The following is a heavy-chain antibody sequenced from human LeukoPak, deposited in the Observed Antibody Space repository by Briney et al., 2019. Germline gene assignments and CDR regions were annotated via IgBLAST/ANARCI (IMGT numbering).Heavy chain of an antibody. CDR2: ISWDSSSI. Sequence: GGSLRLSCAASGFTFRSYGMHWGRQAPGKGLGWVSGISWDSSSIGYADSVKGRFTIYSDNAKNSLYLQMNSLRAEDMALYYCAKDLATEVGALRGPRAFDIWGQGTMVTVSS. CDR3: AKDLATEVGALRGPRAFDI. J-gene: IGHJ3*02. V-gene: IGHV3-9*03. D-gene: IGHD1-26*01. CDR1: GFTFRSYG.